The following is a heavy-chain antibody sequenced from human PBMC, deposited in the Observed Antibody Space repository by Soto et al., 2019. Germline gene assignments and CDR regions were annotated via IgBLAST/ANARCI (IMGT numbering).Heavy chain of an antibody. Sequence: ASVKVSCKASGYTFTSYGISWVRQAPGQGLEWMGWISAYNGNTNYAQKLQGRVTMTTDTSTSTAYMELRSLRSDDTAVYYCARGPRGNYDFWSGYRNYDYYGMDVWGQGTTVTVSS. CDR3: ARGPRGNYDFWSGYRNYDYYGMDV. CDR1: GYTFTSYG. J-gene: IGHJ6*02. V-gene: IGHV1-18*01. CDR2: ISAYNGNT. D-gene: IGHD3-3*01.